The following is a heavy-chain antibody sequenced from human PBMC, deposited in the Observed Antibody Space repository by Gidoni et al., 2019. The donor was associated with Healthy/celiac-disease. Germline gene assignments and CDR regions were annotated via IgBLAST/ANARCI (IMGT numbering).Heavy chain of an antibody. CDR3: ANPLTYYYESSGNGVPFDY. CDR2: ISGSGGST. Sequence: AAVGFTFSSYAMSWVRQAPGKGLEWVSAISGSGGSTYYADSVKGRFTISRDNSKNTLYLQMNSLRAEDTAVYYCANPLTYYYESSGNGVPFDYWGQGTLVTVSS. V-gene: IGHV3-23*01. CDR1: GFTFSSYA. J-gene: IGHJ4*02. D-gene: IGHD3-22*01.